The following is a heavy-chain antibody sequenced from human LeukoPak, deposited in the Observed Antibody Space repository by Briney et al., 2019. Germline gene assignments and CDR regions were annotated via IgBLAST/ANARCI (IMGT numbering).Heavy chain of an antibody. CDR2: INPNRGGT. D-gene: IGHD4-17*01. Sequence: ASVKVSCKASGYSFNDYYIHWARQAPGQGLEWMGWINPNRGGTSYAQKFQGRVTMTRDTSITTAYMELSSLRSDDTAMYYCARDTCDGVTCYSWFDPWGQGTLVTVSS. V-gene: IGHV1-2*02. CDR3: ARDTCDGVTCYSWFDP. J-gene: IGHJ5*02. CDR1: GYSFNDYY.